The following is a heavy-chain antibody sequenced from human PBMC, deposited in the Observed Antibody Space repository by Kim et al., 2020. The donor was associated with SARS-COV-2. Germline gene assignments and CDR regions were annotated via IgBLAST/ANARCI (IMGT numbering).Heavy chain of an antibody. CDR1: GYNFTNYW. D-gene: IGHD3-10*01. V-gene: IGHV5-51*01. J-gene: IGHJ4*02. CDR3: ATFGGLVRGVIVRDVDQ. CDR2: IYPGDSDT. Sequence: GESLKISCKGSGYNFTNYWIGWVRQMPGKGLEWMGIIYPGDSDTRYSPSSQGQVTISVDKSITTAYLQWSSLKASDTAMYYCATFGGLVRGVIVRDVDQWGQGTLVTVSS.